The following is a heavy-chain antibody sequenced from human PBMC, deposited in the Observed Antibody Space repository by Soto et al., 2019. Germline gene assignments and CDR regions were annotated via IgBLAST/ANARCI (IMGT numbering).Heavy chain of an antibody. CDR1: GFTFNSFA. CDR2: ISSSGDGK. Sequence: PGGSLRLSCAASGFTFNSFAMTWVRQAPGKGLEWVSIISSSGDGKYYVDSVKGRFTISRDNSKNMLYLQMNNLRAEDTAVYYCAKAQGGSYFDYWGQGTLVTVSS. J-gene: IGHJ4*02. V-gene: IGHV3-23*01. D-gene: IGHD2-15*01. CDR3: AKAQGGSYFDY.